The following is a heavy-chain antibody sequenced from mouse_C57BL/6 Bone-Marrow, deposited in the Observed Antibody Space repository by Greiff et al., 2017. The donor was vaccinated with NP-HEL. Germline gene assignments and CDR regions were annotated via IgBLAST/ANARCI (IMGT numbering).Heavy chain of an antibody. J-gene: IGHJ1*03. Sequence: QVQLQQSGPELVKPGASVKISCKASGYAFSSSWMNWVKQRPGKGLEWIGRIYPGDGDTNYNGKFKGKATLTADKSSSTAYMQLSSLTSEDSAVYYCARRDGNHWYFDVWGTGTTVTVSS. D-gene: IGHD2-1*01. CDR2: IYPGDGDT. CDR3: ARRDGNHWYFDV. V-gene: IGHV1-82*01. CDR1: GYAFSSSW.